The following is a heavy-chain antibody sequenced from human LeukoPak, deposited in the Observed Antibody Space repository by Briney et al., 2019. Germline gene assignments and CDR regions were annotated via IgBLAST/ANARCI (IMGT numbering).Heavy chain of an antibody. V-gene: IGHV3-30*18. CDR1: GFTVSSNY. D-gene: IGHD2-2*02. CDR2: ISYDGSNK. CDR3: AKVKYCSSTSCYTDRGYYYYYGMDV. J-gene: IGHJ6*02. Sequence: GGSLRLSCAASGFTVSSNYMSWVRQAPGKGLEWVAVISYDGSNKYYADSVKGRFTISRDNSKNTLYLQMNSLRAEDTAVYYCAKVKYCSSTSCYTDRGYYYYYGMDVWGQGTTVTVSS.